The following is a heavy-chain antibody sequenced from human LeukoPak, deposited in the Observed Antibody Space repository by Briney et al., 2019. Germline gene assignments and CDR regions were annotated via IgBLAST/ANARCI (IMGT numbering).Heavy chain of an antibody. J-gene: IGHJ4*02. V-gene: IGHV4-34*01. Sequence: SETLSLTCAVYGGSFSGYYWSWIRRPPGKGLEWIGEINHSGSTNYNPSLKSRVTISVDTSKNQFSLKLSSVTAADTAVYYCARDRSFDYWGQGTLVTVSS. CDR3: ARDRSFDY. CDR2: INHSGST. CDR1: GGSFSGYY.